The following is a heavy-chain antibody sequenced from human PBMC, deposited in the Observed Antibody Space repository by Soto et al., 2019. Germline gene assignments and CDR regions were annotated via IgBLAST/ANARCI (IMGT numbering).Heavy chain of an antibody. CDR3: AREMGDFWSGYYKWGPDAFDI. D-gene: IGHD3-3*01. CDR2: IIPIFGTA. Sequence: VKLSCKASRGPFRSYAISWVRQAPVQAIEWMGGIIPIFGTANYAQKFQGRVTITADKSTSTAYMELSSLSSEDTAVYYCAREMGDFWSGYYKWGPDAFDIWGQGTMVTVSS. J-gene: IGHJ3*02. V-gene: IGHV1-69*13. CDR1: RGPFRSYA.